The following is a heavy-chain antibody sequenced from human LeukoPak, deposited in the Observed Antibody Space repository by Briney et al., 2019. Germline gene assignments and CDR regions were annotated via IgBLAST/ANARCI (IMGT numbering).Heavy chain of an antibody. CDR2: ISGSGGST. Sequence: GGSLRLSCAASGFTFSSYAMSWVRQAPGKGLEWVPAISGSGGSTYYADSVKGRFTISRDNSKNTLYLQMNSLRAEDTAVYYCAKVSTIFGVVIRPNYFDYWGQGTLVTVSS. CDR1: GFTFSSYA. D-gene: IGHD3-3*01. J-gene: IGHJ4*02. V-gene: IGHV3-23*01. CDR3: AKVSTIFGVVIRPNYFDY.